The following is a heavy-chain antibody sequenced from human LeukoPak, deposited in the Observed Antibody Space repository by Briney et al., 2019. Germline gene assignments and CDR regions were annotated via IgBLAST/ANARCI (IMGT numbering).Heavy chain of an antibody. CDR2: ISSSSSTI. D-gene: IGHD2-2*01. Sequence: GGSLRPSCAASGFTFSSYSMNWVRQAPGKGLEWVSYISSSSSTIYYADSVKGRFTISRDNAKNSLYLQMNSLRAEDTAVYYCARPEAMPPYYYMDVWGKGTTVTVSS. V-gene: IGHV3-48*01. CDR3: ARPEAMPPYYYMDV. CDR1: GFTFSSYS. J-gene: IGHJ6*03.